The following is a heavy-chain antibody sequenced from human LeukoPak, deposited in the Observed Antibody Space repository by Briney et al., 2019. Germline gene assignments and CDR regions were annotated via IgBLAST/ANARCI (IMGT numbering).Heavy chain of an antibody. Sequence: PSETLSLTCTVSGRSISSSSYYWGWIRQPPGKGLEWIGSIYYSGSTYYNPSLKSRVTISVETSKNQFSLKLKSVTAADTAVYYCARGGYYGSGNDFRFDPWGQGTLVTVSS. CDR3: ARGGYYGSGNDFRFDP. CDR2: IYYSGST. V-gene: IGHV4-39*07. D-gene: IGHD3-10*01. CDR1: GRSISSSSYY. J-gene: IGHJ5*02.